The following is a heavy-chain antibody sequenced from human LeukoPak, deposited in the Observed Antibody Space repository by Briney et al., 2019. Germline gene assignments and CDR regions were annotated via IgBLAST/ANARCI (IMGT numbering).Heavy chain of an antibody. V-gene: IGHV3-21*01. D-gene: IGHD3-3*01. CDR1: GFTVSSNY. CDR3: ARDESGNFWSGYYTYAFDI. Sequence: PGGSLRLSCAASGFTVSSNYMSWVRQAPGKGLEWVSSISSSSSYIYYADSVKGRFTISRDNAKNSLYLQMNSLRAEDTAVYYCARDESGNFWSGYYTYAFDIWGQGTMVTVSS. CDR2: ISSSSSYI. J-gene: IGHJ3*02.